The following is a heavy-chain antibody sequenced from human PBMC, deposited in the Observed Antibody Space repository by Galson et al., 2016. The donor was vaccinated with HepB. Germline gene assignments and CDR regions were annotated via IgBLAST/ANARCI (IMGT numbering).Heavy chain of an antibody. J-gene: IGHJ4*02. Sequence: LRLSCAASGFTFSSYAMSWVRQAPGKGLEWVSAISGSGGSTYYADSVKGRFTISRDNSKTTRYLEMNSLRVEDTAVYFCANYLGYGSGRPGYFHSWGQGTLVTVSS. D-gene: IGHD3-10*01. CDR3: ANYLGYGSGRPGYFHS. CDR1: GFTFSSYA. V-gene: IGHV3-23*01. CDR2: ISGSGGST.